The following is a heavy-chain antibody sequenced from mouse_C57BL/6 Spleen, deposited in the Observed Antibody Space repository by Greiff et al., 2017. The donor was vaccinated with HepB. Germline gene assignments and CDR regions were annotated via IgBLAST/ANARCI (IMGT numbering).Heavy chain of an antibody. CDR1: GFTFSDYG. CDR3: ARPRVITTVVEVAY. J-gene: IGHJ3*01. V-gene: IGHV5-17*01. D-gene: IGHD1-1*01. Sequence: EVKLVESGGGLVQPGGSLKLSCAASGFTFSDYGMHWVRQAPEKGLEWVAYISSGSSTIYYADTVKGRFTISRDNAKNTLFLQMTSLRSEDTAIYYCARPRVITTVVEVAYWGQGTLVTVSA. CDR2: ISSGSSTI.